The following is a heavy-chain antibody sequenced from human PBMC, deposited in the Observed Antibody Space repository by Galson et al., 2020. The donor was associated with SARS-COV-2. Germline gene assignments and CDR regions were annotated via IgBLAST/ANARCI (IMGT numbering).Heavy chain of an antibody. J-gene: IGHJ4*02. CDR2: ISGSGSTT. CDR3: AKRHQESSGFDY. V-gene: IGHV3-23*01. D-gene: IGHD3-22*01. CDR1: GFTFSSYA. Sequence: GGSLRLSCAASGFTFSSYAMNWLRQAPGKGLEWVSGISGSGSTTYYAGSVKGRFTISRDNSQNTLYLQMNSLRAEDTAIYYCAKRHQESSGFDYWGQGARVTVSS.